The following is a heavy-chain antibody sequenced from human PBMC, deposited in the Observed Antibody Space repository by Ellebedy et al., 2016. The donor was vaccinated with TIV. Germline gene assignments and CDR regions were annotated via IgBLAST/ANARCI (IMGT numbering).Heavy chain of an antibody. D-gene: IGHD4-23*01. CDR2: IYYSGIT. J-gene: IGHJ6*03. V-gene: IGHV4-59*01. CDR1: AGFISSYF. CDR3: ASGDYGGSTGYYYYMDV. Sequence: SETLSLTCTVSAGFISSYFWSRIRQPPGKGLEWIGFIYYSGITNYNPSLKSRVTISVDTSKNQFSLKLSSVTAADTAVYYCASGDYGGSTGYYYYMDVWGKGTTVTVSS.